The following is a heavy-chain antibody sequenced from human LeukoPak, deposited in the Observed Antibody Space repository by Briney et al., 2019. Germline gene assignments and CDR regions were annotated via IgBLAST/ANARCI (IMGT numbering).Heavy chain of an antibody. V-gene: IGHV3-7*01. CDR2: IKEDGSER. Sequence: GGSLRLSCAASGFTFSSYWMSWVRQAPGKGLEWVADIKEDGSERSYVDSVKGRFTISRDNAKNSLYLQMNSLRAEDTAVYYCTRRAGIAVADTSIFDYWGQGALVTVSS. CDR1: GFTFSSYW. J-gene: IGHJ4*02. CDR3: TRRAGIAVADTSIFDY. D-gene: IGHD6-19*01.